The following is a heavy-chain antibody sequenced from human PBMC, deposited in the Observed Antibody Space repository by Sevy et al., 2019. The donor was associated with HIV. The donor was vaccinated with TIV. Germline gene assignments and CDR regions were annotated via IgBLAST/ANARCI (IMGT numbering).Heavy chain of an antibody. V-gene: IGHV1-8*01. J-gene: IGHJ4*02. D-gene: IGHD3-22*01. CDR1: RSTFVSND. CDR2: MRPNSGEV. CDR3: AQGYYFTY. Sequence: ASVKVSCKASRSTFVSNDINWLRHAPGQGLEWVGWMRPNSGEVGYAQKFQGRVTMTRNISITTAYMELGRLRFDDTVVYYCAQGYYFTYWGQGTVVTVSS.